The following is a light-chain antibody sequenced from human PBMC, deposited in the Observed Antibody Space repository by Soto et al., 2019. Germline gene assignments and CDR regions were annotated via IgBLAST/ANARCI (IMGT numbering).Light chain of an antibody. J-gene: IGLJ7*01. CDR2: EVS. CDR1: RSDVVSHNL. V-gene: IGLV2-23*02. CDR3: CSYGGSRAV. Sequence: QSVLTQPASVSGSPGQSITISCTGTRSDVVSHNLVSWYQQHPGQAPKLMIYEVSKRPLGVSARFSASKSGNTASLTISGLQAEDEADYYCCSYGGSRAVFVGGTQLTVL.